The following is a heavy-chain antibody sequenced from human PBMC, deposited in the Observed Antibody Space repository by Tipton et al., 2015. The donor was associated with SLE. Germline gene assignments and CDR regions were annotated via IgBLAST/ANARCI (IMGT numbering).Heavy chain of an antibody. CDR1: GFTFSSYA. V-gene: IGHV3-23*03. Sequence: SLRLSCAASGFTFSSYAMSWVRQAPGKGLEWVSVIYSGGSTYYADSVKGRFTISRDNSKNTLYLQMNSLRAEDTAVYYCARGSRGVAFDIWGQGTMVTVSS. J-gene: IGHJ3*02. CDR2: IYSGGST. CDR3: ARGSRGVAFDI. D-gene: IGHD3-10*01.